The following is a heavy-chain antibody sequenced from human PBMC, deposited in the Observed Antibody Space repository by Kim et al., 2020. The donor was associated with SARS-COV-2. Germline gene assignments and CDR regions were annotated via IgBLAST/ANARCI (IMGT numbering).Heavy chain of an antibody. Sequence: GGSLRLSCAASGFTFSSYSMTWVRQAPGKGLEWVSTITRFDSEKYYVDSVKGRFAISRDIAKNSLYLQMNSLRAEDTAVYYCARKAYYYDSSGYLFDYWGQGTLVTVSS. CDR2: ITRFDSEK. CDR3: ARKAYYYDSSGYLFDY. CDR1: GFTFSSYS. V-gene: IGHV3-7*01. D-gene: IGHD3-22*01. J-gene: IGHJ4*02.